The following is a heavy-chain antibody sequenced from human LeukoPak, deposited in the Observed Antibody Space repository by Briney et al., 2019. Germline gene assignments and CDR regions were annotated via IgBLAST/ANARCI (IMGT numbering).Heavy chain of an antibody. V-gene: IGHV3-48*03. CDR2: ISSSGSTI. CDR1: GFTFSSYE. J-gene: IGHJ4*02. CDR3: ARGQGAYSGYDYDY. D-gene: IGHD5-12*01. Sequence: GGSLRLSCAASGFTFSSYEMNWVRQAPGKGLEWVSYISSSGSTIYYADSVKGRFTISRDNAKNSLYPQMNSLRAEDTAVYYCARGQGAYSGYDYDYWGQGTLVTVSS.